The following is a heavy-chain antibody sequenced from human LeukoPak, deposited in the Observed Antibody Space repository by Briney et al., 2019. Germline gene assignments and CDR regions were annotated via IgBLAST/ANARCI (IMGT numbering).Heavy chain of an antibody. CDR3: ARHPTSQGYDFWSGYLYFDY. CDR2: IYYSGST. CDR1: GGSISSYY. J-gene: IGHJ4*02. Sequence: SETLSLTCTVSGGSISSYYWSWIRQPPGKGLEWIGYIYYSGSTNYNPSLKSRVTISVDTSKNQFSLKLSSVTAADTAVYYCARHPTSQGYDFWSGYLYFDYWGQGTLVTVSS. D-gene: IGHD3-3*01. V-gene: IGHV4-59*01.